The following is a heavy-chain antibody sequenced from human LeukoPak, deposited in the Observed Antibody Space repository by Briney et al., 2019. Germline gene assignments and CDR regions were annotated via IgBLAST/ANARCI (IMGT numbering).Heavy chain of an antibody. CDR2: IYYAGST. Sequence: PSETLSLTCNVSGGSITRYYWHWIRQPPGKGLEWIGYIYYAGSTNSNPSLKSRLTISLDTSKNQFSLKLTSVTAADTAIYYCASSYFYDGNRYFDYWGQGALVTVSS. CDR3: ASSYFYDGNRYFDY. V-gene: IGHV4-59*08. J-gene: IGHJ4*02. CDR1: GGSITRYY. D-gene: IGHD3-22*01.